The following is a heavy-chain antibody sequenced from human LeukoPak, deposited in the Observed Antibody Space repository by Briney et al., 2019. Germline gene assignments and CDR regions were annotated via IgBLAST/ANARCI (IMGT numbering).Heavy chain of an antibody. V-gene: IGHV3-66*01. J-gene: IGHJ3*02. Sequence: GGSLRLSCAASGFTVSSNYMSWVRQAPGKGLEWVSVIYSGGSTYYADSVKGRFTISRDNSKNTLYLQMNSLRAEDTAVYYCAREYCSGGSCYGGKDDAFDIWGQGTMVTVSS. CDR3: AREYCSGGSCYGGKDDAFDI. CDR2: IYSGGST. D-gene: IGHD2-15*01. CDR1: GFTVSSNY.